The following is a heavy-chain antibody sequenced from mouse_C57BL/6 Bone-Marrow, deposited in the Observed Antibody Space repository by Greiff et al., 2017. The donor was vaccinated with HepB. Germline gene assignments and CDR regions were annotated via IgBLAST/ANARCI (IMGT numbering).Heavy chain of an antibody. CDR3: ARSESYYYGSSYWYFDV. CDR2: INPNNGGT. V-gene: IGHV1-18*01. Sequence: EVQLVESGPELVKPGASVKIPCKASGYTFTDYNMDWVKQSHGKSLEWIGDINPNNGGTIYNQKFKGKATLTVDKSSSTAYMELRSLTSEDTAVYYCARSESYYYGSSYWYFDVWGTGTTVTVSS. J-gene: IGHJ1*03. D-gene: IGHD1-1*01. CDR1: GYTFTDYN.